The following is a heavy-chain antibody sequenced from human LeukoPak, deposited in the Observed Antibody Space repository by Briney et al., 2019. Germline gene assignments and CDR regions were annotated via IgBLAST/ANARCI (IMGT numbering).Heavy chain of an antibody. CDR1: GGSISSGDYY. CDR2: INHSGST. V-gene: IGHV4-39*07. Sequence: PSETLSLTCTVSGGSISSGDYYWSWIRQPPGKGLEWIGEINHSGSTNYNPSLKSRVTISVDTSKNQFSLKLSSVTAADTAVYYCARRSHYYDSSGYLNWFDPWGQGTLVTVSS. D-gene: IGHD3-22*01. CDR3: ARRSHYYDSSGYLNWFDP. J-gene: IGHJ5*02.